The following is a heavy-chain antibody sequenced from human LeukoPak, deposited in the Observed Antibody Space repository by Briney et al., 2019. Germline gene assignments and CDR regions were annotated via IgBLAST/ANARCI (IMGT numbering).Heavy chain of an antibody. Sequence: PSETLSLTCAVSGYSISSGYYWGWIRQPPGKGLEWVESIYHSGSTYYNPSLKSRVTISVDTSKNQFSLKLSSVTAADTAVYYCARLGFVVVVAAIGIWGQGTMVTVSS. D-gene: IGHD2-15*01. V-gene: IGHV4-38-2*01. CDR1: GYSISSGYY. CDR2: IYHSGST. CDR3: ARLGFVVVVAAIGI. J-gene: IGHJ3*02.